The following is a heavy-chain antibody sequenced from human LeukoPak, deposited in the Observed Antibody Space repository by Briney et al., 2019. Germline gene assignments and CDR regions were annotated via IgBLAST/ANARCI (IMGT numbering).Heavy chain of an antibody. J-gene: IGHJ4*02. CDR1: GGSFSGYY. Sequence: SETLSLTCAVYGGSFSGYYWSWIRQPPGKGLEWIGEIDHSGSTNYNPSLKNRVTISVDTSKNQFSLKLSSVTAADTAVYYCARGGPGSGWYRNYFDYWGQGTLVTVSS. CDR3: ARGGPGSGWYRNYFDY. CDR2: IDHSGST. V-gene: IGHV4-34*01. D-gene: IGHD6-19*01.